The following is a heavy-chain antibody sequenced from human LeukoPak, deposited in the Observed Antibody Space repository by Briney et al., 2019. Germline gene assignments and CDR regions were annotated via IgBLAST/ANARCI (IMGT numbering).Heavy chain of an antibody. Sequence: PSETLSLTCTVSGGSISSGDYYWSWIRQPPGKGLEWIGYIYYNGSTSGSTYYNPSLKSRVTISVDTSKNQFSLKLSSVTAADTAVYYCPRRRPLVPYYYYYYMDVWGKGTTVTVSS. V-gene: IGHV4-30-4*02. D-gene: IGHD3-9*01. CDR1: GGSISSGDYY. J-gene: IGHJ6*03. CDR2: IYYNGSTSGST. CDR3: PRRRPLVPYYYYYYMDV.